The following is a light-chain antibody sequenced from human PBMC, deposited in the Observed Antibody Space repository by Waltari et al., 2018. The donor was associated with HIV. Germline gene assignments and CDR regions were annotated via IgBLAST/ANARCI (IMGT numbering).Light chain of an antibody. Sequence: QSALTQPASVSGSPGQSIAISCTGTSSDVGGYNYVSWYQQHPGKAPTLMIYDVNNRPSGVSNRFSGSKSGNTASLTISGLQSEDEAEYYCSSYTTNTSPYVFGTGTKVTVL. J-gene: IGLJ1*01. CDR1: SSDVGGYNY. V-gene: IGLV2-14*01. CDR3: SSYTTNTSPYV. CDR2: DVN.